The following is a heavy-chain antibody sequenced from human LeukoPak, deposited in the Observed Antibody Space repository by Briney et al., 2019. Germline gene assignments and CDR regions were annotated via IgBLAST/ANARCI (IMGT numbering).Heavy chain of an antibody. J-gene: IGHJ4*02. CDR3: ARDRPPASTTIFDY. Sequence: GGSLRLSCAASGFTFSSYSMNWVRQAPGKGLEWVSYISSSSSTIYYADSVKGRFTISRDNAKNSLYLQMNSLRAEDTAVYYCARDRPPASTTIFDYWGQGTLVTVSS. D-gene: IGHD2-2*01. V-gene: IGHV3-48*04. CDR2: ISSSSSTI. CDR1: GFTFSSYS.